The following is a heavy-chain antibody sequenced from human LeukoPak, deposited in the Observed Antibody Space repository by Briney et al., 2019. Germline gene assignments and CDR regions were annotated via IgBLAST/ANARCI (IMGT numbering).Heavy chain of an antibody. CDR2: ISPSTTHT. CDR3: ARGGHGAAGQ. CDR1: GFTFSDYY. D-gene: IGHD1-26*01. Sequence: KPGGSLRLSCAASGFTFSDYYMSRSRQAPGKGLEWLSYISPSTTHTSYADSVKGRFTISRDNANNLLFLQMNSLRAEDTAVYYCARGGHGAAGQWGQGTLVTVSS. V-gene: IGHV3-11*05. J-gene: IGHJ4*02.